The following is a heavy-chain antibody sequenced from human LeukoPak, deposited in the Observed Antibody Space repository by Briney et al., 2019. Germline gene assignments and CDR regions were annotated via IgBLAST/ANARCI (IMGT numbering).Heavy chain of an antibody. CDR1: GYSFTSYW. V-gene: IGHV5-51*01. D-gene: IGHD6-13*01. CDR3: ARRSSSWDRYDN. CDR2: IYPGDSDT. J-gene: IGHJ4*02. Sequence: GESLKISCKGSGYSFTSYWIGWVRQMPGKGLEWMGIIYPGDSDTKYSPSFQGQVTISADKSISTAYLHWSSLNAADTAMYYCARRSSSWDRYDNWGQGTLVTVSS.